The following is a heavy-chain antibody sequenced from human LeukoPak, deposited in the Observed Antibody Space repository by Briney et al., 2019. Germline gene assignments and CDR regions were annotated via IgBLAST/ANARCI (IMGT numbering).Heavy chain of an antibody. CDR3: AKSSRSSGWY. J-gene: IGHJ4*02. V-gene: IGHV3-23*01. D-gene: IGHD6-19*01. Sequence: GGSLGLSCAASGFTFSSYAMSWVRQAPGKGLEWVSAISGSGGSTYYADSVKGRFTISRDNSRNTLYLQMNSLRAEDTAVYYCAKSSRSSGWYLGQGTLVTVSS. CDR2: ISGSGGST. CDR1: GFTFSSYA.